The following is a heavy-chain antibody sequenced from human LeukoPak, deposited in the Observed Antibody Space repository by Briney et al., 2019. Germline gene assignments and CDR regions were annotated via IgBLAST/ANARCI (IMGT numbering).Heavy chain of an antibody. D-gene: IGHD5-24*01. CDR3: ARARSRDGYTGSFDI. CDR2: IKQDGSEK. J-gene: IGHJ3*02. Sequence: GGSLRLSCAASGFIFSSYWMSWVRQAPGKGLVWVANIKQDGSEKYYVDSVKGRFTISRDNAKNSLYLQMNSLRAEDTALYYCARARSRDGYTGSFDIWGQGTMVTVSS. V-gene: IGHV3-7*01. CDR1: GFIFSSYW.